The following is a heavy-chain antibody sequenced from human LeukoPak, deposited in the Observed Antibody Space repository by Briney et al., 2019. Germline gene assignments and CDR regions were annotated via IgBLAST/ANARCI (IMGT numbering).Heavy chain of an antibody. V-gene: IGHV3-7*01. D-gene: IGHD3-3*01. J-gene: IGHJ6*03. Sequence: GGSLRLSCAASGFTFSSYWMSWVRQAPGKGLEGVANIKQDGSEKYYVDSVKGRFTISRDNAKNSLYLQLNSLRAEGTAVYYCARDVRDGWSGYYYYYYYHTDVWGKGTTVTVSS. CDR3: ARDVRDGWSGYYYYYYYHTDV. CDR2: IKQDGSEK. CDR1: GFTFSSYW.